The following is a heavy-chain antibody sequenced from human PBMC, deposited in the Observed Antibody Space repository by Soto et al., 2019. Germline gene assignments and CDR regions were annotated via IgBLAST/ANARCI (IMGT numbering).Heavy chain of an antibody. Sequence: QVQLVQSGAEVKKPGASVKVSCKASGYTFTSYGISWVRQAPGQGLEWMGWISAYNGNTNYAQKLQGRVTMTTDTSTSTAYMELRSLKSNDTAVYYCATGVNPGSYYYHYCMDVWGQGTTVTVSS. CDR3: ATGVNPGSYYYHYCMDV. D-gene: IGHD7-27*01. CDR1: GYTFTSYG. V-gene: IGHV1-18*01. CDR2: ISAYNGNT. J-gene: IGHJ6*02.